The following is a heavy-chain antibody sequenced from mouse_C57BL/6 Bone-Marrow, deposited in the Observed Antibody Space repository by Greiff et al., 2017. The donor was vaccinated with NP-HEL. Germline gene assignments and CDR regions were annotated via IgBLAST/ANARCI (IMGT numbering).Heavy chain of an antibody. V-gene: IGHV1-72*01. J-gene: IGHJ1*03. Sequence: QVQLKQPGAELVKPGASVKLSCKASGYTFTSYWMHWVKQRPGRGLEWIGRLDPTSGGTKYNEKFKSKSTLTVDKPSSTAYMQLNSLTSEDSAVYYCARRYGSSLGYWYFDVWGTGTTVTVSS. CDR2: LDPTSGGT. D-gene: IGHD1-1*01. CDR1: GYTFTSYW. CDR3: ARRYGSSLGYWYFDV.